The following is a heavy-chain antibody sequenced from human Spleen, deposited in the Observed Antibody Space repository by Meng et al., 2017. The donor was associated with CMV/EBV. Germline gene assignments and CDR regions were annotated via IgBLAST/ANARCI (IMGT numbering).Heavy chain of an antibody. CDR1: CGSVNSVIYD. J-gene: IGHJ5*02. Sequence: TGSCGSVNSVIYDWSWIRQRPGKELDWIGYIYYCGSTDYNPSLKSRVTISVDTSKNQFSLKLASVTAADTAVYYCAREVTTYNWFDPWGQGILVTVSS. V-gene: IGHV4-61*01. CDR2: IYYCGST. CDR3: AREVTTYNWFDP. D-gene: IGHD3-3*01.